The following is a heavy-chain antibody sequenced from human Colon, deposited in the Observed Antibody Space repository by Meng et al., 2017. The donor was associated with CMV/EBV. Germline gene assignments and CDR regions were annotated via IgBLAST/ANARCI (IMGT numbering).Heavy chain of an antibody. CDR2: INSAGNIT. D-gene: IGHD3-16*01. Sequence: GGSLRLSCAASGFTFSRSWMHWARQAPGEGLVWVSRINSAGNITHYAGSVKGRFAISRDNAKNTLYLQMNSLRVEDTAVYYCAGDRWGPEYWGQGTLVTVSS. J-gene: IGHJ4*02. CDR1: GFTFSRSW. CDR3: AGDRWGPEY. V-gene: IGHV3-74*01.